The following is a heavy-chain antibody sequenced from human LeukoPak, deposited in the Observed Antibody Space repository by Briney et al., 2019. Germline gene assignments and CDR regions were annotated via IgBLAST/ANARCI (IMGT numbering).Heavy chain of an antibody. CDR1: GYTFTGYY. J-gene: IGHJ6*02. V-gene: IGHV1-2*02. CDR3: ARVRGFYYGSGSPYYYYGMDV. D-gene: IGHD3-10*01. Sequence: EASVKVSCKASGYTFTGYYMHWVRQAPGQGLEWMGWINPNSGGTNYAQKFQGRVTMTRDTSISTAYMELSRLRSDDTAVYYCARVRGFYYGSGSPYYYYGMDVWGQGTTVTVSS. CDR2: INPNSGGT.